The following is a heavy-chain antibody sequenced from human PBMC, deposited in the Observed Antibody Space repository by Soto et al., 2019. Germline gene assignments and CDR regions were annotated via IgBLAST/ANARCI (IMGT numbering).Heavy chain of an antibody. CDR2: ISYDGSNK. Sequence: QVQLVESGGGVVQPGRSLRLSCAASGFTFSSYAMHWVRQAPGKGLEWVAVISYDGSNKYYADSVKGRFTISRDNSKNTLYLQMNSLRAEDTAVYYCARGTIVLKGPDAGYGMDVWGQGTTVTVSS. V-gene: IGHV3-30-3*01. J-gene: IGHJ6*02. D-gene: IGHD2-15*01. CDR3: ARGTIVLKGPDAGYGMDV. CDR1: GFTFSSYA.